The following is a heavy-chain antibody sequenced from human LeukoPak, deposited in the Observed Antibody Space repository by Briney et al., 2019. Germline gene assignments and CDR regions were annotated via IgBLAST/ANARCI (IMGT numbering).Heavy chain of an antibody. J-gene: IGHJ5*02. D-gene: IGHD6-13*01. Sequence: SETLSLTCAVYGGSFSGYYWSWIRQPPGKGLEWIGEINHSGSTNYNPSLKSRVTISVDTSKNQFSLKLSSVTAADTAVYYCARGRLIAAAGNWFDPWGQGTLVTVSS. CDR3: ARGRLIAAAGNWFDP. CDR1: GGSFSGYY. V-gene: IGHV4-34*01. CDR2: INHSGST.